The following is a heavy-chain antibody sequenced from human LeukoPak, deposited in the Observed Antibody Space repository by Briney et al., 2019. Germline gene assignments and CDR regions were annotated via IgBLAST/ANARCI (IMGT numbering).Heavy chain of an antibody. CDR1: GFTISNYA. CDR3: VKVGRIAVAGTGDYFDY. D-gene: IGHD6-19*01. CDR2: ISSNGGNT. Sequence: GGSLRLSCSASGFTISNYAMHWVRQAPGKGLEYVSAISSNGGNTYYADSVKGRFTISRDNSKNTLYPQMSSLRAEDTAVYYCVKVGRIAVAGTGDYFDYWGQGTLVTVSS. V-gene: IGHV3-64D*06. J-gene: IGHJ4*02.